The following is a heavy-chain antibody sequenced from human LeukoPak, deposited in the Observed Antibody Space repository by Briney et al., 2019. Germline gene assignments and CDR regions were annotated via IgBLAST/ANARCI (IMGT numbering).Heavy chain of an antibody. D-gene: IGHD2-2*01. V-gene: IGHV3-21*01. CDR2: ISSSSSYI. Sequence: KSGGSLRLSCAASGFTFSSYSMNWVRQAPGKGLEWVSSISSSSSYIYYADSVKGRFTISRDNAENSLYLQMNSLRAEDTAVYYCARDPSTSDEDPVYWGQGTLVTVSS. CDR1: GFTFSSYS. CDR3: ARDPSTSDEDPVY. J-gene: IGHJ4*02.